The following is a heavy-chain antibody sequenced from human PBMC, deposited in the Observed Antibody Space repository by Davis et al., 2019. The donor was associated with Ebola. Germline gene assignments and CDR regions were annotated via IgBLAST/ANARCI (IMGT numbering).Heavy chain of an antibody. CDR3: ARGSCWSGHDY. CDR1: GGSISSYY. CDR2: IYYSGST. D-gene: IGHD3-10*01. V-gene: IGHV4-59*01. J-gene: IGHJ4*02. Sequence: MPSETLSLTCTASGGSISSYYWSWIRQPPGKGLEWIGYIYYSGSTNYNPSLMSRVTISVDTSNNQFSLKLSSVTAADTAVYYCARGSCWSGHDYWGQGTLVTVSS.